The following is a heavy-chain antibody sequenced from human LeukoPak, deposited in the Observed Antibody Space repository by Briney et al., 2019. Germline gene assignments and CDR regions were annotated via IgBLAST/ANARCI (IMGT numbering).Heavy chain of an antibody. D-gene: IGHD3-3*01. CDR2: IHTSGST. V-gene: IGHV4-61*02. Sequence: PSETLSLTCTVSGGSISSGSYYWSWIRQPAGKGLEWIGRIHTSGSTNYNPSLKSRVTISVDTSKNQFSLKLSSVTAADTAVYYCARDSGSYDFWSGYADYWGQGTLVTVSS. CDR3: ARDSGSYDFWSGYADY. J-gene: IGHJ4*02. CDR1: GGSISSGSYY.